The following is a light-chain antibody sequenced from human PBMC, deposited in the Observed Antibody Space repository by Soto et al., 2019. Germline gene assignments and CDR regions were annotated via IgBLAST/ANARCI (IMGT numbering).Light chain of an antibody. CDR1: TSDVGGYNY. CDR3: CSFTKIKTVV. Sequence: QSALTQPASVSGSPGQSITISCTGTTSDVGGYNYVTWYQQYPGQAPKIIIYDVNRRPPGVSDRFSGSKSGNTASLTVSDLQAGDEADYFCCSFTKIKTVVFGGGTKVTVL. CDR2: DVN. V-gene: IGLV2-14*03. J-gene: IGLJ1*01.